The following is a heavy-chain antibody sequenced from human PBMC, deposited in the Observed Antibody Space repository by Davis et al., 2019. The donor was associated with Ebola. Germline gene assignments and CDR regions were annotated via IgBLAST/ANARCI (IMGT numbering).Heavy chain of an antibody. J-gene: IGHJ4*02. CDR1: GGAFSSYI. CDR2: IIPISGIP. D-gene: IGHD1-26*01. Sequence: SVKVSCKASGGAFSSYIVSWVRQAPGQGLEWMGGIIPISGIPSYAQKFQGRVTISAEDSTSTVYMELTSLRSEDTAVYYCARELRPSVGLLRSPQGYWGQGTLVTVSS. V-gene: IGHV1-69*13. CDR3: ARELRPSVGLLRSPQGY.